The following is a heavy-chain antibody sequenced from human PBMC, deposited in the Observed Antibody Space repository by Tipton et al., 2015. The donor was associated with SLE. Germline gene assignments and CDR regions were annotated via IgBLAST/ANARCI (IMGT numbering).Heavy chain of an antibody. V-gene: IGHV3-30*02. CDR3: AKSLGYCSASSCYSALEH. Sequence: GSLRLSCAASGFNFYSYGMHWARQAPGKGLEWVALIQYDGSNQYYAVSVKGRFTISRDNSKNMLFLQMNSLRAEDTAVYYCAKSLGYCSASSCYSALEHWGQGTLVTVSS. CDR1: GFNFYSYG. CDR2: IQYDGSNQ. D-gene: IGHD2-2*02. J-gene: IGHJ4*02.